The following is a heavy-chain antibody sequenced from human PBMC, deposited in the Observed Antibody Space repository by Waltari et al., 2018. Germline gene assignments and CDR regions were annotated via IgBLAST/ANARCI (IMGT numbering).Heavy chain of an antibody. CDR1: GGTFSSYT. CDR3: ARGGYSSSWYLIWYFDL. CDR2: IIPILGIA. Sequence: QVQLVQSGAEVKKPGSSVKVSCKASGGTFSSYTISWVRQAPGQGLEWMGMIIPILGIANNAQKFQGRVTITADKSTSTAYMELSSLRSEDTAVYYCARGGYSSSWYLIWYFDLWGRGTLVTVSS. D-gene: IGHD6-13*01. V-gene: IGHV1-69*02. J-gene: IGHJ2*01.